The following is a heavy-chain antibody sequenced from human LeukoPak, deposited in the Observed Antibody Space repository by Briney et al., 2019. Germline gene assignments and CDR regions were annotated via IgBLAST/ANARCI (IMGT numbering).Heavy chain of an antibody. D-gene: IGHD3-22*01. CDR3: ARDLRVVVSPAHGMDV. CDR1: GFTFSSYS. Sequence: GGSLRLSCAASGFTFSSYSMNWVRQAPGKGLEWVSYISSSSSTIYYADSVKGRFTISRDNAKNSLYLQMNSLRAEDTAVYYCARDLRVVVSPAHGMDVWGQGTTVTVSS. J-gene: IGHJ6*02. V-gene: IGHV3-48*04. CDR2: ISSSSSTI.